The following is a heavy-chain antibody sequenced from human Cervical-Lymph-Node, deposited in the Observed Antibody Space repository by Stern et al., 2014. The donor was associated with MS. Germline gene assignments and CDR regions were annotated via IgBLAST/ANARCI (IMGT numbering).Heavy chain of an antibody. D-gene: IGHD3-3*01. CDR2: ISGGSSSI. CDR3: ARVRYNFWSAYYDY. J-gene: IGHJ4*02. V-gene: IGHV3-48*02. CDR1: GITFGNHS. Sequence: VQLVESGGGLVQPGGSLRLSCAVSGITFGNHSMNWVRQAPGKGLEGISYISGGSSSIYYADSVKGRFTISRDNAKNSLYLQMNSLRDEDTALYYCARVRYNFWSAYYDYWGQGTLVTVSS.